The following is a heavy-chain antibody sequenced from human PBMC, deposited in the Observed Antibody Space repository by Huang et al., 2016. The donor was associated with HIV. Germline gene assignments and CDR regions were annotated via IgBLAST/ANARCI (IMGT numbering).Heavy chain of an antibody. D-gene: IGHD1-26*01. J-gene: IGHJ4*02. CDR3: AKDGRGSGTYYDYFEY. CDR2: ISDDGSSK. V-gene: IGHV3-30*18. Sequence: QVQLVESGGGVVQPGRSLRLSCAAFGFTFNKFDMHWVRQAPGKGGEWVAIISDDGSSKYHADSGKGRFTISRDNSKNTVYLQMNSLRVEDTAVYYCAKDGRGSGTYYDYFEYWGQGTLVTVSS. CDR1: GFTFNKFD.